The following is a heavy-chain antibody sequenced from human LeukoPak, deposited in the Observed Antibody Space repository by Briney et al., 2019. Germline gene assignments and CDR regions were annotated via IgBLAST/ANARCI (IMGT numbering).Heavy chain of an antibody. CDR2: ISSGSSYI. V-gene: IGHV3-21*01. CDR3: ARDGSGGNSYYFDY. J-gene: IGHJ4*02. CDR1: GFSVSNNY. Sequence: GGSLRLSCVVSGFSVSNNYIIWVRQAPGKGMEWVSSISSGSSYIYYADSVKGRFTISRDNANNSLYLQMNSLRAEDTAVYYCARDGSGGNSYYFDYWGQGTLVTVSS. D-gene: IGHD4-23*01.